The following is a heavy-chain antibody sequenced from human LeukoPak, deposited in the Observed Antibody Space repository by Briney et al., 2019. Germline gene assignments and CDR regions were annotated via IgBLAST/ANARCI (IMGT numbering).Heavy chain of an antibody. CDR2: IYYSGST. CDR1: GGSTSSYF. J-gene: IGHJ4*02. D-gene: IGHD5-12*01. Sequence: SETLSLTCTVSGGSTSSYFWNWIRQPPGKGLEWIGFIYYSGSTNYNPSLKSRVTISVDTSKNQFSLRLSSVTAADTAVYFCARGQADIVATMNYWGQGTLVTVSS. CDR3: ARGQADIVATMNY. V-gene: IGHV4-59*01.